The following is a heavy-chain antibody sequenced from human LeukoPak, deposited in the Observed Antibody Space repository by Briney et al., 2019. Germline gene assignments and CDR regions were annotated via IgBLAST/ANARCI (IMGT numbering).Heavy chain of an antibody. D-gene: IGHD3-10*01. CDR3: AKDRRGPFSYFDY. V-gene: IGHV3-23*01. Sequence: GGSLRLSCAASGFTFSSYAMSWVRQAPGKGLEWVSAISGSGGSTYYADSVKGRFTISRDNSKSTLYLQMNSLRAEDTAVYYCAKDRRGPFSYFDYWGQGTLVTVSS. CDR2: ISGSGGST. CDR1: GFTFSSYA. J-gene: IGHJ4*02.